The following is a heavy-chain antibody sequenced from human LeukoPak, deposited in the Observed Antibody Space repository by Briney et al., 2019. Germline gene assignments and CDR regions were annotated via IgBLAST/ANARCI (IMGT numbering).Heavy chain of an antibody. V-gene: IGHV3-23*01. CDR1: GFTFSSYA. CDR2: ITASGSNT. J-gene: IGHJ4*02. CDR3: ARSRGYCGGEAQCDFTY. D-gene: IGHD2-21*01. Sequence: GGSLRLSRAVYGFTFSSYAMNWVRQAPGKGLEWVSGITASGSNTYYAASVKGRFTISRDNSRKTLSLQMNTLRIEDTAVYYCARSRGYCGGEAQCDFTYWGQGTLVTVSS.